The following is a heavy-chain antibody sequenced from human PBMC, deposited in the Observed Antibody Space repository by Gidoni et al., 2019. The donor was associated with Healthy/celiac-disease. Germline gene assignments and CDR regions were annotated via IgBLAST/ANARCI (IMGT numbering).Heavy chain of an antibody. Sequence: QVQLQQSGPGLVKPSQTLSLTCAISGDSSSNSAAWNWIRQSPSRGLEWLGRTYYRSKWYNDYAVSVKSRITINPDTSKNQFSLQLNSVTPEDTAVYYCARYSSSSDYFDYWGQGTLVTVSS. J-gene: IGHJ4*02. CDR2: TYYRSKWYN. CDR1: GDSSSNSAA. D-gene: IGHD6-6*01. V-gene: IGHV6-1*01. CDR3: ARYSSSSDYFDY.